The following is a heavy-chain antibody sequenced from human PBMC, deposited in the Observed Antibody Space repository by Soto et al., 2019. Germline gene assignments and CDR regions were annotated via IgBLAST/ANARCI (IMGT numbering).Heavy chain of an antibody. CDR1: GYTFTSYD. J-gene: IGHJ4*02. V-gene: IGHV1-8*01. CDR2: MNPTSGTA. D-gene: IGHD1-26*01. Sequence: ASVKVSCKASGYTFTSYDINWVRQATGQGLEWMGGMNPTSGTASYAQKFQGRVTITGNTSISTAYMELSSLRSEDTAVYYCARGSGSYAHFDYWGQGTLVTVSS. CDR3: ARGSGSYAHFDY.